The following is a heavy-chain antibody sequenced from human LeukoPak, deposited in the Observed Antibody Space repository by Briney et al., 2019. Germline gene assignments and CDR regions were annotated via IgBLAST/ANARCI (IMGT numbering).Heavy chain of an antibody. J-gene: IGHJ6*03. Sequence: SETLSLTCTVSGGSMNSGSYYWSWIRQSAGKGLEWIGRIFTTGSTNYNPSLKSRVTMSVATSKNQLSLRLSSVTAADTAVYYCARARYGSGSYHFMDVWGKGTTVTIS. CDR2: IFTTGST. CDR1: GGSMNSGSYY. V-gene: IGHV4-61*02. CDR3: ARARYGSGSYHFMDV. D-gene: IGHD3-10*01.